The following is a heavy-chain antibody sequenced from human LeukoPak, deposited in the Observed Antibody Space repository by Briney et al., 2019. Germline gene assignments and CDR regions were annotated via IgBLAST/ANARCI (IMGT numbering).Heavy chain of an antibody. D-gene: IGHD2-2*01. V-gene: IGHV1-46*01. CDR3: ARPFLYCSSTSCLFDY. J-gene: IGHJ4*02. Sequence: GASVKVSCKASGYTFTSYYMLWVRQAPGQGLEWMGIINPSGGSTSYAQKFQGRVTMTRDTSTSTVYMELSSLRSEDTAVYYCARPFLYCSSTSCLFDYWGQGTLVTVSS. CDR2: INPSGGST. CDR1: GYTFTSYY.